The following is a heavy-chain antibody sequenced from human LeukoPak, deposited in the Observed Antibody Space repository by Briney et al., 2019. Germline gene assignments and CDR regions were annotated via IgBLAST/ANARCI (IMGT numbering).Heavy chain of an antibody. D-gene: IGHD6-13*01. CDR3: AAMAAAGLNDAFDI. Sequence: GGSLRLSCAASGFTFSSYWMSWVRQAPGKGLEWVANIKQDGSEKYYVDSVKGRFTISRDNAKNSLYLQMNSLRAEDTAVYYCAAMAAAGLNDAFDIWGQGTMVTVSS. CDR1: GFTFSSYW. CDR2: IKQDGSEK. J-gene: IGHJ3*02. V-gene: IGHV3-7*03.